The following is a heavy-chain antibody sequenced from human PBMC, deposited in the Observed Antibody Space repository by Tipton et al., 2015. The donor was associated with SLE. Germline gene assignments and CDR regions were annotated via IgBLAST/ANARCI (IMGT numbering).Heavy chain of an antibody. V-gene: IGHV3-23*01. Sequence: GSLRLSCAASGFSVSDNYMSWVRQAPGKGLEWISLITGNGLNTYYADSVKGRFAISRDNSKNTLHLQMNSLRAEDTAVYYCAKGSDFDIWGQGTLVTVSS. J-gene: IGHJ4*02. CDR3: AKGSDFDI. CDR1: GFSVSDNY. CDR2: ITGNGLNT. D-gene: IGHD3-10*01.